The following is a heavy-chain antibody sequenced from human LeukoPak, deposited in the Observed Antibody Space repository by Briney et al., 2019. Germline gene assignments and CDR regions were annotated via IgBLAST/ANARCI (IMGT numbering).Heavy chain of an antibody. CDR3: ARHASQGLNKPLDY. Sequence: SETLSLTCTVSGGSISSYYWSWIRQPPGKGLVWIGYIYYSGSTNYNPSLKSRVTISVDTSKNQFSLKLSSVTAADTAVYYCARHASQGLNKPLDYWGQGTLVTVSS. CDR1: GGSISSYY. V-gene: IGHV4-59*08. D-gene: IGHD6-19*01. CDR2: IYYSGST. J-gene: IGHJ4*02.